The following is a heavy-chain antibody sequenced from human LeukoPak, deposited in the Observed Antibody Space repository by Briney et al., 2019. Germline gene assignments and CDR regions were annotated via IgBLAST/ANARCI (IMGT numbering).Heavy chain of an antibody. J-gene: IGHJ4*02. Sequence: GGSLRLSCSASGFTFSSYAMSWVRQAPGKGLEWVSSISLRGADANYADSVKGRFTISRDDSKNALYLQMSSLRAEDTAVYVCARRGCYGGNCYPCDYWGQGTLVTVSS. CDR2: ISLRGADA. CDR3: ARRGCYGGNCYPCDY. CDR1: GFTFSSYA. D-gene: IGHD2-21*02. V-gene: IGHV3-23*01.